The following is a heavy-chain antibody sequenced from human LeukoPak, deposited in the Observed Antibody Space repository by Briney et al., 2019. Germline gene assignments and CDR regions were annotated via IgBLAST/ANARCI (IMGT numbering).Heavy chain of an antibody. Sequence: ASVKVSCKASGYTFTSYDINWVRQAPGQGLEWMGWINPNSGGTNYAQKFQGRVTMTRDTSISTAYMELSRLRSDDTAVYYCARDLVTGYSSGWYNYWGQGTLVTVSS. D-gene: IGHD6-19*01. V-gene: IGHV1-2*02. CDR2: INPNSGGT. CDR3: ARDLVTGYSSGWYNY. J-gene: IGHJ4*02. CDR1: GYTFTSYD.